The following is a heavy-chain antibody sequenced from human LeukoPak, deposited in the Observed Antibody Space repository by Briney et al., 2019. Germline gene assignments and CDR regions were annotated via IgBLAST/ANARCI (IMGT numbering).Heavy chain of an antibody. J-gene: IGHJ4*02. CDR1: GDSVSSNNAA. Sequence: SQTLSLTCAISGDSVSSNNAAWNWIRQSPSSGLEWLGRTYYRSKWYNDYPPSVRSRITINPDTSKNQFSLQLNSVTPEDTAVYYCAREGTMVRGVMNHFDYWGQGTLVTVSS. V-gene: IGHV6-1*01. D-gene: IGHD3-10*01. CDR2: TYYRSKWYN. CDR3: AREGTMVRGVMNHFDY.